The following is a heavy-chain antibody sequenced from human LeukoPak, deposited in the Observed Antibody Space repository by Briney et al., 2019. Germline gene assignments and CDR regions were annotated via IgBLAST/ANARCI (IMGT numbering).Heavy chain of an antibody. CDR2: IYYSGST. Sequence: SETLSLTSTVSRGSISSSSYYWGWIRQPPGKGLEWIGSIYYSGSTYYNPSLKSRVTISVDTSKNQFSLKLSSVTAADTAVYYCARGGIVGATNWFDPWGQGTLVTVSS. CDR1: RGSISSSSYY. D-gene: IGHD1-26*01. J-gene: IGHJ5*02. V-gene: IGHV4-39*07. CDR3: ARGGIVGATNWFDP.